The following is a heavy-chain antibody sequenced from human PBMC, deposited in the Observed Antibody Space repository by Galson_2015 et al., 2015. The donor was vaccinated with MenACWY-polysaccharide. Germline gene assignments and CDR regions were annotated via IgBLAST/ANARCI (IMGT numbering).Heavy chain of an antibody. J-gene: IGHJ6*02. Sequence: SLRLSCAASGFTFSDYYMSWLRQAPGKGLEWIAYISTSAITIYYADSVKGRFTISRDDAKNSLYLQMNILRAEDTAVYYFARHYCGGGTCYAYYYGMDVWGQGTTVSVSS. CDR2: ISTSAITI. D-gene: IGHD2-15*01. CDR1: GFTFSDYY. CDR3: ARHYCGGGTCYAYYYGMDV. V-gene: IGHV3-11*01.